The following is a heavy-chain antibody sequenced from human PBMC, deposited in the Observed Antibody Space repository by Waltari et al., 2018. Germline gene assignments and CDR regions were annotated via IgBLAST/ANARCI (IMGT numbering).Heavy chain of an antibody. CDR3: ARLPISLGVGSVFDI. Sequence: QMQLQESGPGLVKPSEPLSLTCTVSGGSISSSTYYWGWIRQPPGKGREWIGNIYYSGSTYYNPSLKSRLTMSVDTSKNQFSLNLRSVTAADTAVYYCARLPISLGVGSVFDIWGQGTMVTVSS. CDR1: GGSISSSTYY. CDR2: IYYSGST. J-gene: IGHJ3*02. V-gene: IGHV4-39*01. D-gene: IGHD2-15*01.